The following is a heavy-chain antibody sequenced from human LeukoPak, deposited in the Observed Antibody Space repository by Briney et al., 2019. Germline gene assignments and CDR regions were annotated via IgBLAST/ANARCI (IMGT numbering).Heavy chain of an antibody. J-gene: IGHJ4*02. V-gene: IGHV4-30-2*01. Sequence: PSETLSLTYGVSGGAISSGINSWNWIRKPPGKGLEWIGYIYHSGSTHYNPSLKSRVIISVDRSKNQFSLKLRSVTAADAAVYYCARGRGAFIFDFWGQGTLVTVSS. D-gene: IGHD5-12*01. CDR3: ARGRGAFIFDF. CDR1: GGAISSGINS. CDR2: IYHSGST.